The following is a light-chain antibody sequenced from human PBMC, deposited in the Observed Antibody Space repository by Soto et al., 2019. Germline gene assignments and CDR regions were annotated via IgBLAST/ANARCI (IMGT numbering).Light chain of an antibody. CDR3: QQGDSFPIT. V-gene: IGKV1-12*01. CDR2: AAS. CDR1: QSISSS. J-gene: IGKJ5*01. Sequence: DIQMTQSPSSVSASVGARVTITCRASQSISSSLAWYQQKPGTVPKLLIYAASSLQSGVPSRFSGSGAGTEFTLSITSLQPEDFGTYYCQQGDSFPITFGQGTRLEIK.